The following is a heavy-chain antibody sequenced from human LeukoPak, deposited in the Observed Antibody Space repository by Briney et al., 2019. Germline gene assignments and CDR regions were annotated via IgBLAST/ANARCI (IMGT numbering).Heavy chain of an antibody. Sequence: SETLSLTCTVSGGSISSYYWNWIRQPPGKGLEWIGHIYDNGSTNYNPSLKSRVTISVDTSKNQFSLKLSSVTAADTAVYYCARGISGNWYLLDSWGPGTLVTVSS. CDR2: IYDNGST. CDR1: GGSISSYY. D-gene: IGHD6-13*01. V-gene: IGHV4-59*01. CDR3: ARGISGNWYLLDS. J-gene: IGHJ4*02.